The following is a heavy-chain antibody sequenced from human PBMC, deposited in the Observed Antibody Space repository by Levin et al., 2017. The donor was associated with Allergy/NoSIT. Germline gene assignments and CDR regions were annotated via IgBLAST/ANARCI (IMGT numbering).Heavy chain of an antibody. D-gene: IGHD3-9*01. CDR1: GFTFSSYS. Sequence: GESLKISCAASGFTFSSYSMNWVRQAPGKGLEWVSSISSSSSYIYYADSVKGRFTISRDNAKNSLYLQMNSLRAEDTAVYYCARVDILTGFVELQNAFDIWGQGTMVTVSS. CDR3: ARVDILTGFVELQNAFDI. CDR2: ISSSSSYI. J-gene: IGHJ3*02. V-gene: IGHV3-21*01.